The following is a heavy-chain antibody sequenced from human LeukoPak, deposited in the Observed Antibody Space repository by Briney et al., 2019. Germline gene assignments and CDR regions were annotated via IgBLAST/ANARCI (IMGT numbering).Heavy chain of an antibody. J-gene: IGHJ3*02. CDR3: ARIQLLNAFDI. V-gene: IGHV4-38-2*02. CDR2: IYHSGST. D-gene: IGHD5-18*01. Sequence: SETLSLTCTVSGYSISRGYSWGWIRQPPGKGLEWIGNIYHSGSTNYSPSLKSRVTISVDTSKNQFSLKLSSVTAADTAVYYCARIQLLNAFDIWGQGTMVTVSS. CDR1: GYSISRGYS.